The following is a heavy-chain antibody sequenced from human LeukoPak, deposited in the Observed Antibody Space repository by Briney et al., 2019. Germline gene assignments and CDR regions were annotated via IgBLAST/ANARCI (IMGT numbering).Heavy chain of an antibody. D-gene: IGHD2-21*02. Sequence: SDTLSLTCTVSGGSICSTSYYWGWISQPPGKGLGWNGSIYYSGSTYNNPSLKSRVTISVDTSKNQFSLKMSSVTAADTAVYYYARRAGACSHPYDYCGQETIVTVSS. CDR1: GGSICSTSYY. CDR3: ARRAGACSHPYDY. J-gene: IGHJ4*02. CDR2: IYYSGST. V-gene: IGHV4-39*07.